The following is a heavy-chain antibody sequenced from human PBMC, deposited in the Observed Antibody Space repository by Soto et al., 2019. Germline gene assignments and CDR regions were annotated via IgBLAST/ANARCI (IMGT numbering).Heavy chain of an antibody. CDR1: GFTFSSYG. V-gene: IGHV3-33*01. CDR3: ARGAGGYSYGSYYYYGMDV. D-gene: IGHD5-18*01. Sequence: QVQLVESGGGVVQPGRSLRLSCAASGFTFSSYGMHWVRQAPGKGLEWVAVIWYDGSNKYYADSVKGRFTISRDNSKNXLFXQMNSLRAEDTAVYYCARGAGGYSYGSYYYYGMDVWGQGTTVTVSS. J-gene: IGHJ6*02. CDR2: IWYDGSNK.